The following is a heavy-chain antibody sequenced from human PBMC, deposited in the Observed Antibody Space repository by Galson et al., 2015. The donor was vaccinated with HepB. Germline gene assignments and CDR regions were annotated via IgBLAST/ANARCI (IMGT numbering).Heavy chain of an antibody. CDR1: GFSLSTSGVA. V-gene: IGHV2-5*02. CDR3: AHRVHDNSGYFTTPFDY. J-gene: IGHJ4*02. CDR2: VYWDDDK. D-gene: IGHD3-22*01. Sequence: PALVKPTQTLTLTCTFSGFSLSTSGVAVGWIRQPPGKALEWLGFVYWDDDKRYSPSLKSRLTITKDTSKNHVVLTMTNMDPVDTATYYCAHRVHDNSGYFTTPFDYWGQGTLVTVSS.